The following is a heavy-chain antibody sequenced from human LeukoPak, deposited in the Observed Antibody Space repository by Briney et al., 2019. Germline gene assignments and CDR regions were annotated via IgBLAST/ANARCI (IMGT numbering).Heavy chain of an antibody. D-gene: IGHD1-26*01. CDR1: GYTFTSYA. CDR3: ARIVGAAKNDY. Sequence: ASVKVSCKASGYTFTSYAMHWVRQAPGQRLEWMGWISAYNGNTNYAQKLQGRVTMTTDTSTSTAYTELRSLRSDDTAVYYCARIVGAAKNDYWGQGTLVTVSS. CDR2: ISAYNGNT. J-gene: IGHJ4*02. V-gene: IGHV1-18*01.